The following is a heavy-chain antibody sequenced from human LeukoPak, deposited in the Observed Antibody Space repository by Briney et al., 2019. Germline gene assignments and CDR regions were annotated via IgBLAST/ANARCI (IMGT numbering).Heavy chain of an antibody. J-gene: IGHJ4*02. CDR2: IYGDGRT. D-gene: IGHD3-3*01. Sequence: GGSLRLSCVVSGFSVSNNYIIWVRQAPGNGLERVSVIYGDGRTSHSASVRGRFTISRDNSKNIVSLEMNNLRAEDTAVYYCARGRGLGVVSPYFDYWGQGTLVTVSS. V-gene: IGHV3-53*01. CDR1: GFSVSNNY. CDR3: ARGRGLGVVSPYFDY.